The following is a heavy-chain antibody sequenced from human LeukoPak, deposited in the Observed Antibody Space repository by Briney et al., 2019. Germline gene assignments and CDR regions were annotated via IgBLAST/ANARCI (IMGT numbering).Heavy chain of an antibody. D-gene: IGHD1-26*01. CDR3: ARRVWSVGATTKGLFDY. V-gene: IGHV4-39*01. J-gene: IGHJ4*02. CDR2: IYYSGST. Sequence: SETMSLTCTVSGGSISSSSYYWGWIRQPPGKGLEWRGSIYYSGSTYYNPSLKSRVTISVDTSKNQFSLKLSSVPAADTAVYYCARRVWSVGATTKGLFDYWGQGTLVTVSS. CDR1: GGSISSSSYY.